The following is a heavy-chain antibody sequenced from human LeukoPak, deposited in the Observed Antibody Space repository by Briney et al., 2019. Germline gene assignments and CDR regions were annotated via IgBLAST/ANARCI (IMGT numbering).Heavy chain of an antibody. CDR1: GFTFGKYW. V-gene: IGHV3-7*03. CDR2: IKLDGSEK. CDR3: ARDQYDTWSQRGNFDS. Sequence: GGSLRLSCVASGFTFGKYWMSWVRQAPGKGLEWVANIKLDGSEKNYVDSVKGRFTISRDNTKNSLYLQMNSLRVEDTAVFYCARDQYDTWSQRGNFDSWGQGTLVIVSS. J-gene: IGHJ4*02. D-gene: IGHD3-3*01.